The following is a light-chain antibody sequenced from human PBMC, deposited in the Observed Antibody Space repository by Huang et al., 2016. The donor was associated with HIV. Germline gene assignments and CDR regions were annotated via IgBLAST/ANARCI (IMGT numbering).Light chain of an antibody. CDR1: QSILHSSNNKNY. J-gene: IGKJ1*01. CDR2: WAS. V-gene: IGKV4-1*01. CDR3: HQYYSTPHT. Sequence: DIVMTQSPDSMTVSLGERATINCKSSQSILHSSNNKNYLSWYQQKPGQPPKLLIYWASTRESGVPDRFSGSGAGTDFTLTISSLQAEDVAVYFCHQYYSTPHTFGQGTKVEIK.